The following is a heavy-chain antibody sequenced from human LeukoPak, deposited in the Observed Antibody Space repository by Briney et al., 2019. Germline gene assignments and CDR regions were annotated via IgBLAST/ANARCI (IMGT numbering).Heavy chain of an antibody. CDR3: ARGVKNSYGTAYDY. J-gene: IGHJ4*02. CDR1: GFIFRSYA. Sequence: GGSLRLSCAASGFIFRSYAMSWVRQAPGKGLEWVSVIYSGGSTYYADSVKGRFTISRDNSKNTLYLQMNSLRAEDTAVYYCARGVKNSYGTAYDYWGQGTLVTVSS. CDR2: IYSGGST. V-gene: IGHV3-53*01. D-gene: IGHD5-18*01.